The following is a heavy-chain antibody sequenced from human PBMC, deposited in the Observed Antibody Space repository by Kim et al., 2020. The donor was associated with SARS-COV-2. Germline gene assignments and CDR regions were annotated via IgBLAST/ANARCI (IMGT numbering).Heavy chain of an antibody. V-gene: IGHV1-46*01. CDR2: INPKYGST. Sequence: ASVKVSCKASGYTFTNFYLHWVRQAPGQGLEWMGIINPKYGSTSYSQNFQGRVTMTRNTSTSTVYMELSSLRSDDTAVYYCARVVYDSGGSDAFDIWGQGTMVTVSS. J-gene: IGHJ3*02. CDR1: GYTFTNFY. D-gene: IGHD3-22*01. CDR3: ARVVYDSGGSDAFDI.